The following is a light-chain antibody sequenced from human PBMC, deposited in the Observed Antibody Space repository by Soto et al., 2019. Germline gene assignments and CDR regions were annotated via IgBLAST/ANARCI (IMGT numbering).Light chain of an antibody. CDR2: GAS. CDR1: QTINNRY. V-gene: IGKV3-20*01. Sequence: EIVLTQSPGTLSLSPGERAILSCRASQTINNRYLAWYQQMPGRAPRLLIHGASSRAAGIPDRFSGSGSGTGFTLTINRLEHEDFDVYYCHHYDNSHVTLGQGTKVDIK. CDR3: HHYDNSHVT. J-gene: IGKJ1*01.